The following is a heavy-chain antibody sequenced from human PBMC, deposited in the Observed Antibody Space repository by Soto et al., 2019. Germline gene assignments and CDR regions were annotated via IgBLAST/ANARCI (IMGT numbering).Heavy chain of an antibody. CDR1: GYTFTSYD. J-gene: IGHJ5*02. D-gene: IGHD3-9*01. Sequence: ASVKVSCKASGYTFTSYDINWVRQATGQGLEWMGWMNPNSGNTGYAQKFQGRVTMTRNTSISTAYMELSSLRSEDTAVYYSARGGQSPAWTEYDILTGVRNSWFDAWGQGTLVTVSS. V-gene: IGHV1-8*01. CDR2: MNPNSGNT. CDR3: ARGGQSPAWTEYDILTGVRNSWFDA.